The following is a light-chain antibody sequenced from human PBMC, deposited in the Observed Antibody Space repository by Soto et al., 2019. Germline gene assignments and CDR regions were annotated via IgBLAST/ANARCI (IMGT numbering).Light chain of an antibody. CDR3: SSHAGSSAFYV. V-gene: IGLV2-14*03. CDR1: SSDVGGYNY. Sequence: QFALTQPASVSGSPGQSITISCTGTSSDVGGYNYVSWYRQHPGQAPKLMIYEVNERPSGISNRFSGSISGNTASLTISGLQAEDEADYYCSSHAGSSAFYVFGTGTKVTVL. CDR2: EVN. J-gene: IGLJ1*01.